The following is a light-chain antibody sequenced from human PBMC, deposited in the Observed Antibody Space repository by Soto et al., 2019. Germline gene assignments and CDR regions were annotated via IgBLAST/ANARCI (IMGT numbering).Light chain of an antibody. CDR3: QQYNSYST. CDR2: DAS. V-gene: IGKV1-5*01. CDR1: QSISNW. Sequence: DIHMTHSPSTLSASGGDIVSITCRASQSISNWLAWYQQKPGQVPKLLIYDASSLESGVPSRFSGSGSGTEFTLTISSLQPDDFATYYCQQYNSYSTFGQGTKVDIK. J-gene: IGKJ1*01.